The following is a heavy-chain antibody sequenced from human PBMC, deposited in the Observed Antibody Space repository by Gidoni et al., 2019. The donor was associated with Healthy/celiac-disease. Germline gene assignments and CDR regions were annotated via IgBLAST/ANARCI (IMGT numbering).Heavy chain of an antibody. CDR3: ARRWDAFDI. CDR2: IYHSGST. V-gene: IGHV4-38-2*01. Sequence: QGELQESGQGLVKPSENLSLTCGVAGYSISSGNCWGWIRQPPGKGLEWIGSIYHSGSTYYNPSLKSRVTISVDTSKNQFSLKLSSVTAADTAVYYCARRWDAFDIWGQGTMVTVSS. CDR1: GYSISSGNC. J-gene: IGHJ3*02. D-gene: IGHD2-15*01.